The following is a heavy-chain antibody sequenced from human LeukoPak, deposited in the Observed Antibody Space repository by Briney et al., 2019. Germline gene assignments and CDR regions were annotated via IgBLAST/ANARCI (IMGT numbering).Heavy chain of an antibody. CDR2: ISSSSSTI. V-gene: IGHV3-48*01. CDR1: GFTFSSYS. Sequence: GGSLRLSCAASGFTFSSYSMNWVRQAPGKGLEWVSYISSSSSTIYYADSVKGRFIISRDNAKNSLYLQMNSLRAEDTAVYYCASITMVRGVPHWGQGTLVTVSS. CDR3: ASITMVRGVPH. D-gene: IGHD3-10*01. J-gene: IGHJ4*02.